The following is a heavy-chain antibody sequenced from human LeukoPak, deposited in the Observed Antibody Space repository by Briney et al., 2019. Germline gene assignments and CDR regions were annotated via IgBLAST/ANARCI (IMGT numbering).Heavy chain of an antibody. CDR3: AREAADIVVVPAAMERFGAFDV. V-gene: IGHV3-30*19. CDR2: IGYDESKK. J-gene: IGHJ3*01. D-gene: IGHD2-2*01. CDR1: GFTFSSYG. Sequence: GRSLRLSCAASGFTFSSYGMHWVRQAPGKGLEWVAFIGYDESKKYYADSVKGRFTISRDNSKNTLYLQMNSLRAEDTAVYYCAREAADIVVVPAAMERFGAFDVWGQGTMVTVSS.